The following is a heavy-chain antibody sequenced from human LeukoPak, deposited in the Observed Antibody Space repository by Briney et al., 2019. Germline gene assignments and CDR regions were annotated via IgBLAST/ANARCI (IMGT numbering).Heavy chain of an antibody. CDR1: GFTFSSYG. Sequence: GGTLRLSCAASGFTFSSYGMSWVRQAPGEGLEWVSAISDSGGSTYYTDSVKGRFTISRDNSKNTLYLQMSSLRAEDTAVYYCARANYDSSGYYFDSWGQGTLVTVSS. D-gene: IGHD3-22*01. J-gene: IGHJ4*02. V-gene: IGHV3-23*01. CDR2: ISDSGGST. CDR3: ARANYDSSGYYFDS.